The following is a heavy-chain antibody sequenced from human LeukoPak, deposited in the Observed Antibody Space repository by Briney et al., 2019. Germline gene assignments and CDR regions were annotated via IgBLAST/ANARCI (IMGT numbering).Heavy chain of an antibody. D-gene: IGHD3-3*01. V-gene: IGHV3-7*01. CDR1: GFTFNTSW. CDR3: ARIPRPALRFVGMDV. CDR2: IKQDGSEN. Sequence: GGSLRLSCSASGFTFNTSWMAWVRQSPGKGLECVANIKQDGSENSYVDSVKGRFTISRDNAKNSLFLQMNSLRVEDTAVYYCARIPRPALRFVGMDVWGQGTTVIVSS. J-gene: IGHJ6*02.